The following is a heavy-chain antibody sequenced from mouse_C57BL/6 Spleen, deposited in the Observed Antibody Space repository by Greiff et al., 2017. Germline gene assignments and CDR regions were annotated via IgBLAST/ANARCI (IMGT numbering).Heavy chain of an antibody. CDR1: GYSFTDYD. V-gene: IGHV1-39*01. J-gene: IGHJ2*01. D-gene: IGHD1-1*01. CDR3: ARANGSRNYFDY. CDR2: INPNYGTT. Sequence: VQLQQSGPELVKPGASVKISCKASGYSFTDYDMNWVKQSNGKGLEWIGVINPNYGTTSYNQKFKGKATLTVDQSSSTSYMQLNSLTSEDSAVYYCARANGSRNYFDYWGQGTTLTVSS.